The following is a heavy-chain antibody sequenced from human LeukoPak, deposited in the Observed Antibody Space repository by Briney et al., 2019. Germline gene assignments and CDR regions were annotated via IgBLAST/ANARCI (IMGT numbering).Heavy chain of an antibody. CDR1: GFTFSSYT. V-gene: IGHV3-48*04. D-gene: IGHD3-10*01. CDR2: ISWNSGTI. Sequence: GGSLRLSCAASGFTFSSYTMNWVRQAPGKGLEWVSSISWNSGTIDYADSVKGRFTISRDNAKNSLYLQMNSLRPEDTAVYYCAREFHRYGSGSYYNYFDYWGQGTLVTVSS. CDR3: AREFHRYGSGSYYNYFDY. J-gene: IGHJ4*02.